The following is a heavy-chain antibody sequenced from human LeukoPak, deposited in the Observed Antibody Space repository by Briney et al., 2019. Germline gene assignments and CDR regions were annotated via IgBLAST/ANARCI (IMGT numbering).Heavy chain of an antibody. Sequence: TGGSLRLSCAASGFDLHTYEMNWVRQAPGKGLEWIADITISGHTKNYADSVKGRFTISRDSARTSLYLQMNSLGVEDTGVYFCARGDPHADLWGQGTLVTVSS. CDR3: ARGDPHADL. V-gene: IGHV3-48*03. J-gene: IGHJ5*02. CDR1: GFDLHTYE. CDR2: ITISGHTK.